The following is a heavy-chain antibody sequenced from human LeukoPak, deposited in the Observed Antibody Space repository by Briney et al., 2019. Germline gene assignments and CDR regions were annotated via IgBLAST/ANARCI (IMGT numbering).Heavy chain of an antibody. CDR1: GFTFSSYG. D-gene: IGHD5-24*01. V-gene: IGHV3-23*01. J-gene: IGHJ4*02. Sequence: GGSLRLSCAASGFTFSSYGMSWVRQAPGKGLEWVSAISGSGGSTYYADSVKGRFTISRDDSKNTAYLQMNSLKTEDTAVYYCTRPLSVEMATDYWGQGTLVTVSS. CDR3: TRPLSVEMATDY. CDR2: ISGSGGST.